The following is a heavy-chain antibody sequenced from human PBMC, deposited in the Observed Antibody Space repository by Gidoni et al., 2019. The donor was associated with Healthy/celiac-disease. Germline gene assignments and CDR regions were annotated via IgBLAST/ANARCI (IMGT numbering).Heavy chain of an antibody. Sequence: QVQLVESGGGLVKPGGSLRLPCAASGFTFSDYYMSWIRQAPGKGLEWVSYISSSSSYTNYADSVKGRFTISRDNAKNSLYLQMNSLRAEDTAVYYCARDSIAARLVFDYWGQGTLVTVSS. D-gene: IGHD6-6*01. CDR3: ARDSIAARLVFDY. CDR1: GFTFSDYY. CDR2: ISSSSSYT. V-gene: IGHV3-11*06. J-gene: IGHJ4*02.